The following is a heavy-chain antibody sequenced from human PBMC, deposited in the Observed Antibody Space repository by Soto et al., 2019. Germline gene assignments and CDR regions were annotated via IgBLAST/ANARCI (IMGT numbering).Heavy chain of an antibody. V-gene: IGHV4-59*01. CDR2: IYYGGRT. J-gene: IGHJ4*02. CDR3: ARMRGLGEIRPYLDY. D-gene: IGHD3-16*01. CDR1: GGSISDYQ. Sequence: PSQKLSVTWSISGGSISDYQWSCIRQPPGKGLEWIGYIYYGGRTNYNPSLKSRVTISLDTSTNHFSLRLRSVTAADTAVYYCARMRGLGEIRPYLDYLGQGALVTVSS.